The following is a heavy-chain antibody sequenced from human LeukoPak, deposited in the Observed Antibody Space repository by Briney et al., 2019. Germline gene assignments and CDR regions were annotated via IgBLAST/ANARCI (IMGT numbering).Heavy chain of an antibody. CDR1: GGSFNNYY. Sequence: SETLSLTCAVYGGSFNNYYWSWIRQPPGKGLEWIGEINHSGSTNCNSSLKSRVTISVDTSKNQFSLKLTSVSAADTAVYYCARVQATGDGYYFDFWGQGTLVTVSS. V-gene: IGHV4-34*01. D-gene: IGHD7-27*01. CDR2: INHSGST. CDR3: ARVQATGDGYYFDF. J-gene: IGHJ4*02.